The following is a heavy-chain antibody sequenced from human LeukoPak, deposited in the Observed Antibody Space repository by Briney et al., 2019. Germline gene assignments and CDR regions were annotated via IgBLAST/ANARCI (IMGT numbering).Heavy chain of an antibody. D-gene: IGHD2-15*01. CDR3: ARQYCSGGTCPPIR. CDR2: ISSSSSYI. J-gene: IGHJ4*02. CDR1: GFTFSSYS. V-gene: IGHV3-21*01. Sequence: GGSLRLSCAASGFTFSSYSMNWVRQAPGKGLEWVSSISSSSSYIYYADSVKGRFTISRDNAKNSLHLQMSSLRAEDTAVYYCARQYCSGGTCPPIRWGQGTLVTVSS.